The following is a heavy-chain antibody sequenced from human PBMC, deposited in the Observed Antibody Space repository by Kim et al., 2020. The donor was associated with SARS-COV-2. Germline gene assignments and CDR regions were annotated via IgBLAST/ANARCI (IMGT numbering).Heavy chain of an antibody. CDR2: IYPGDSDT. J-gene: IGHJ4*02. CDR1: GYSFTSYW. V-gene: IGHV5-51*01. CDR3: ARAGPKYYYDSSGYYDFDY. Sequence: GESLKISCKGSGYSFTSYWIGWVRQMPGKGLEWMGIIYPGDSDTRYSPSFQGQVTIPADKSISTAYLQWSSLKASDTAMYYCARAGPKYYYDSSGYYDFDYWGQGTLVTVSS. D-gene: IGHD3-22*01.